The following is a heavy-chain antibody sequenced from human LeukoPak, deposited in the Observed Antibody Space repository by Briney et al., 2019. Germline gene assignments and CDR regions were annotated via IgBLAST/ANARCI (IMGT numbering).Heavy chain of an antibody. CDR2: ISSGSSTI. CDR3: ARDRITITTPFDY. J-gene: IGHJ4*02. V-gene: IGHV3-48*01. CDR1: GFTFNDYT. Sequence: GGSLRLSCAASGFTFNDYTMNWVRQAPGKGLEWVSHISSGSSTIYYADSVKGRFTISRDNAKSSLYLQMNSLRAEDTAVYYCARDRITITTPFDYWGQGTLVTVSS. D-gene: IGHD4-11*01.